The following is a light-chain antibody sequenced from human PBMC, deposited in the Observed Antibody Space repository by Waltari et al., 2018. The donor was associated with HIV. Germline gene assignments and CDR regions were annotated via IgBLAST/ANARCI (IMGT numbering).Light chain of an antibody. CDR1: GSDLAVYNH. CDR2: NTN. CDR3: SSYASGGSLL. Sequence: QSALTQPASVSGSPGQSITISCIGSGSDLAVYNHISWYQHPPHGAPRLVVFNTNSRPSGSPFRFAGSKSGNTASLTISGLQAEDEGIYYCSSYASGGSLLFGGGTKVTVL. J-gene: IGLJ3*02. V-gene: IGLV2-14*01.